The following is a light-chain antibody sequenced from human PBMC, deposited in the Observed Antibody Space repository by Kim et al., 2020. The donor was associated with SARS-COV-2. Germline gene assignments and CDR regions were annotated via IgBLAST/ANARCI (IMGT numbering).Light chain of an antibody. V-gene: IGKV1-5*01. CDR2: DGS. CDR1: QSVSRW. J-gene: IGKJ1*01. CDR3: QHRQT. Sequence: STLSASVGDRVTLTCRASQSVSRWLAWYQQKPGKAPKLLIYDGSNLQSGVLSRFSGSGSGTEFTLTISSLQPDDFAIYYCQHRQTFGQGTKVDIK.